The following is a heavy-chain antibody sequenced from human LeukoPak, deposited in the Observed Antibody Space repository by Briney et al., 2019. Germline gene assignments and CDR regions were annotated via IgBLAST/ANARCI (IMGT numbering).Heavy chain of an antibody. CDR2: ISAYNGNT. V-gene: IGHV1-18*04. Sequence: GASVKVSCKASGYTSTSYGISWVRQAPGQGLEWMGWISAYNGNTNYAQKLQGRVTMTTDTSTSTAYMELRSLRSDDTAVYYCARDWYCSSTSCYFLDYWGQGTLVTVSS. D-gene: IGHD2-2*01. CDR1: GYTSTSYG. CDR3: ARDWYCSSTSCYFLDY. J-gene: IGHJ4*02.